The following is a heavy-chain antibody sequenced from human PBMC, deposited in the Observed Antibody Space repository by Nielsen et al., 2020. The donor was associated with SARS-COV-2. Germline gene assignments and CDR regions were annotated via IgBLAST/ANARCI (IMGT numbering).Heavy chain of an antibody. CDR1: GSTVSHSA. Sequence: GGSLRLSCGAPGSTVSHSAMGWVRQAQGKGLEWGPIINNINGGESHYADFVKGRSTISRDTSKNTLFLQISSLKVDDTALYYCTKECSLGYFVSWGPRTLVTGSS. V-gene: IGHV3-23*01. CDR2: INNINGGES. J-gene: IGHJ4*02. CDR3: TKECSLGYFVS. D-gene: IGHD3-10*02.